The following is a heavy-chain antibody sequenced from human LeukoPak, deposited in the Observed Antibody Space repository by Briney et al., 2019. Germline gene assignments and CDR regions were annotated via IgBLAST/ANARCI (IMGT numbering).Heavy chain of an antibody. D-gene: IGHD6-6*01. Sequence: PGGSLSLSCAGSAFTFSSYWMSWVRQAPGKGLEWVSAISGSGGSTYYADSVKGRFTISRDNSKNTLYLQMNSLRAEDTAVYYCAKAMTSSAFDYWGQGTLVTVSS. CDR3: AKAMTSSAFDY. V-gene: IGHV3-23*01. CDR1: AFTFSSYW. CDR2: ISGSGGST. J-gene: IGHJ4*02.